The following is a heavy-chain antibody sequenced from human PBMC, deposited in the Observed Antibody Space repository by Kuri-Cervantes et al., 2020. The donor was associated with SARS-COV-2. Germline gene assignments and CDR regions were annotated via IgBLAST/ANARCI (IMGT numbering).Heavy chain of an antibody. Sequence: GGSLRLSCAASRFTFSSYEMNWVRQAPGKGLEWVSYISSSGSTIYYADSVKGRFTISRDNAKNSLYLQMNSLRAEDTAVYYCARDMTTVNYYYYYYMDVWGKGTTVTVSS. D-gene: IGHD4-11*01. CDR1: RFTFSSYE. J-gene: IGHJ6*03. CDR3: ARDMTTVNYYYYYYMDV. V-gene: IGHV3-48*03. CDR2: ISSSGSTI.